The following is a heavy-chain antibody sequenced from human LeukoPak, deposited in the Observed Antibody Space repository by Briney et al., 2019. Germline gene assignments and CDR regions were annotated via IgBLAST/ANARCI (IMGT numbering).Heavy chain of an antibody. CDR1: GFTFSSYW. J-gene: IGHJ4*02. CDR3: AKEGEGYNSGWFVDY. Sequence: GGSLRLSCAASGFTFSSYWMNWARQAPGKGLEWVASINHNGNVNYYVDSVKGRFTISRDNSKNTLSLQMNSLRAEDTAVYYCAKEGEGYNSGWFVDYWGQGTLVTVSS. V-gene: IGHV3-7*03. D-gene: IGHD6-19*01. CDR2: INHNGNVN.